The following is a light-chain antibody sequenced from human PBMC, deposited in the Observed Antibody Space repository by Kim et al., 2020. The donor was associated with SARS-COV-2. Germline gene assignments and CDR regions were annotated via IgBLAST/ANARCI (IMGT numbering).Light chain of an antibody. CDR3: QQFDNWPPVT. Sequence: EIVMTQSPATLSVSPGERATLSCRASQSVSSNLAWYQQKPGQAPRLLIYGASTRVTGIPARFSGSGSGTEFTLTISSLQSEDFAIYYWQQFDNWPPVTFGGGTKVDIK. CDR2: GAS. J-gene: IGKJ4*01. CDR1: QSVSSN. V-gene: IGKV3-15*01.